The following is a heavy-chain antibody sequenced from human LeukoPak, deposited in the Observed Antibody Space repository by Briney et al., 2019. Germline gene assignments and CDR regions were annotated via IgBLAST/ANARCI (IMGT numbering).Heavy chain of an antibody. CDR1: GLTFSSYA. V-gene: IGHV3-23*01. CDR3: ATYRQVLLPFES. J-gene: IGHJ4*02. D-gene: IGHD2-8*02. Sequence: GGSLRLSCAASGLTFSSYAMSWVRQAPGKGLEWVSYISSSSSTIYYADSVRGRFTISRDNSKSTLSLQMNSLRAEDTAIYYCATYRQVLLPFESWGQGTLVTVSS. CDR2: ISSSSSTI.